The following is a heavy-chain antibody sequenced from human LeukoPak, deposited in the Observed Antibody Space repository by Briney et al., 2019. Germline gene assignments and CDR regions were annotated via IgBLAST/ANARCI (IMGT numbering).Heavy chain of an antibody. Sequence: SETLSLTCTVSGYSISSGYYWGWIRQPPGKGLEWIGSIYHSGSTYYNPSLKSRVTISVDTSKNQFSLKLSSVTAADTAVYYCAIRTAAGSRRGSGDFDYWGQGTLVTVSS. CDR1: GYSISSGYY. CDR2: IYHSGST. D-gene: IGHD6-13*01. J-gene: IGHJ4*02. V-gene: IGHV4-38-2*02. CDR3: AIRTAAGSRRGSGDFDY.